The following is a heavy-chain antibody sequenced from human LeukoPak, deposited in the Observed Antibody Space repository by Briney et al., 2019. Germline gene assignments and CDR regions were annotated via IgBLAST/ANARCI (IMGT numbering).Heavy chain of an antibody. Sequence: PGGSLRLSCTVSGFTVSSNSMSWVRQAPGKGLEWVSFIYSDNTHYSDSVKGRFTISRDNSKNTLYLQMNSLRAEDTALYYCARGHLTYYYDSSPPPPFDYWGQGTLVTVSS. D-gene: IGHD3-22*01. CDR3: ARGHLTYYYDSSPPPPFDY. CDR2: IYSDNT. CDR1: GFTVSSNS. V-gene: IGHV3-53*01. J-gene: IGHJ4*02.